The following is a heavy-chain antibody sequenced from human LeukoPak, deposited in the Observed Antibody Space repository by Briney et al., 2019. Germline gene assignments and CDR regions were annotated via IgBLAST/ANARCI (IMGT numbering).Heavy chain of an antibody. V-gene: IGHV3-30*02. Sequence: GGSLILSCAASGFNFNRFGMHWVRQAPGKGLEWVAHIRNDGSIQAYAASVKGRFTISRDNFKNTLYLQMIGLRDEDTALYYCVKEETGTFPGAYWGQGTLVTVSS. CDR2: IRNDGSIQ. CDR3: VKEETGTFPGAY. J-gene: IGHJ4*02. D-gene: IGHD1/OR15-1a*01. CDR1: GFNFNRFG.